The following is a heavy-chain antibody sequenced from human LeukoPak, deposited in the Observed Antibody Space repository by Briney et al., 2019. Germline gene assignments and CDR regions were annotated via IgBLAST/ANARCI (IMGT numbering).Heavy chain of an antibody. CDR1: GFTFDIYT. J-gene: IGHJ4*02. Sequence: GGSLRLSCAASGFTFDIYTMIWVRQAPGKGLEWVSSIDSYNSIYYADSLKGRFTISRDDAKNSLYLQMNSLRAEDTAIYYCARYASFKYSGTYYYDYWGQGTLVSVSS. CDR3: ARYASFKYSGTYYYDY. CDR2: IDSYNSI. V-gene: IGHV3-69-1*02. D-gene: IGHD1-26*01.